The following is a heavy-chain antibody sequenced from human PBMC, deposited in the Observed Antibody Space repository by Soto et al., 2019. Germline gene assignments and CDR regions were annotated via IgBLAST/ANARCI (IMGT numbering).Heavy chain of an antibody. J-gene: IGHJ6*02. D-gene: IGHD2-2*01. Sequence: QVQLQESGPGLVKPSQTLSLTCTVSGGSISSGGYYWSWIRQHPGKGLEWIGYIYYSGSTYYNPSLTSRVIISIDTSKNQFSLKLSSVTAAETAVYYCARESHYCSSTSCYAEEKYYGMDVWGQGTTVTVSS. CDR2: IYYSGST. V-gene: IGHV4-31*03. CDR3: ARESHYCSSTSCYAEEKYYGMDV. CDR1: GGSISSGGYY.